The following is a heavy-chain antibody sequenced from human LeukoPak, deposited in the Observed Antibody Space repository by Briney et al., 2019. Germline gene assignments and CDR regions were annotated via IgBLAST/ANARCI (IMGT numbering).Heavy chain of an antibody. Sequence: GGSLRLSCAASGFTFSSYSMNWVRQAPGKGLEWVSFISSSSTYIYYADSLKGRFTISRDNAKNSLYLQMNSLRAEDTAVYYCARFRGGNNYYDSSGYYYDYYYMDVWGKGTTVTVSS. D-gene: IGHD3-22*01. CDR1: GFTFSSYS. J-gene: IGHJ6*03. CDR3: ARFRGGNNYYDSSGYYYDYYYMDV. V-gene: IGHV3-21*06. CDR2: ISSSSTYI.